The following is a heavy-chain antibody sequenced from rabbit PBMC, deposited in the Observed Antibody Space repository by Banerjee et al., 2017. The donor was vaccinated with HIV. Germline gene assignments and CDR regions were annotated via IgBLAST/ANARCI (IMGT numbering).Heavy chain of an antibody. CDR3: ARELVAVIGLNFNL. CDR1: RFSFSDRDV. CDR2: INTATGKG. V-gene: IGHV1S45*01. D-gene: IGHD1-1*01. Sequence: QEQLVESGGGLVQPEGSLTLTCKVSRFSFSDRDVMCWVRQAPGKGLEWIACINTATGKGVYANWAKGRFTISRTSSTTVTLQMSSLPAADTATYFCARELVAVIGLNFNLWDPGTLVTV. J-gene: IGHJ4*01.